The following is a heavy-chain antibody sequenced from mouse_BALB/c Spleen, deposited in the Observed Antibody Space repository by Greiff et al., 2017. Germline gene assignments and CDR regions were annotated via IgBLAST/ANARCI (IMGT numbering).Heavy chain of an antibody. D-gene: IGHD2-4*01. CDR2: IYPGNGDT. CDR3: ARKGVYYDYPAY. CDR1: GYTFTSYN. Sequence: LQQPGAELVKPGASVKMSCKASGYTFTSYNMHWVKQTPGQGLEWIGAIYPGNGDTSYNQKFKGKATLTADKSSSTAYMQLSSLTSEDSAVYYCARKGVYYDYPAYWGQGTLVTVSA. J-gene: IGHJ3*01. V-gene: IGHV1-12*01.